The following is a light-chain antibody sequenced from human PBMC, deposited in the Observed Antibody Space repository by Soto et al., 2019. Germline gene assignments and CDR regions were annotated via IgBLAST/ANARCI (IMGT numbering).Light chain of an antibody. CDR1: SSDVGGYNF. Sequence: QSALTQPRSVSGSPGQSVTISCTGTSSDVGGYNFVSWYQQHPGKAPKLMIYDVSKRPSGVPDRFSGYKSGNTASLTISGLQADDEADYYCCSYAGSYTWVFGNWTKLTVL. CDR2: DVS. V-gene: IGLV2-11*01. CDR3: CSYAGSYTWV. J-gene: IGLJ1*01.